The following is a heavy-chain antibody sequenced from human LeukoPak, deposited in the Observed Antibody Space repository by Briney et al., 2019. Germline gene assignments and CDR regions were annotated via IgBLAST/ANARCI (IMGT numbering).Heavy chain of an antibody. CDR3: ARDFGVDSDNLEHCAFDI. D-gene: IGHD3-9*01. CDR2: ISSSGSTI. J-gene: IGHJ3*02. Sequence: GGSLRLSCAASGFTFSDYYMSWIRQAPGKGLEWVSYISSSGSTIYYADSVKGRFTISRDNAKNSLYLQMNSLRAEDTAVYYCARDFGVDSDNLEHCAFDIWGQGTMVTVSS. V-gene: IGHV3-11*04. CDR1: GFTFSDYY.